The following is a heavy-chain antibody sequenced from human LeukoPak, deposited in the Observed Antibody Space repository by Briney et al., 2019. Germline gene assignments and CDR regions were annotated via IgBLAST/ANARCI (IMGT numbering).Heavy chain of an antibody. CDR2: ISNDGSRK. V-gene: IGHV3-30*03. CDR3: AREGCAAAASPVCYFDY. J-gene: IGHJ4*02. Sequence: GGSLRLSCAPSGFTFSRHGMHWVRQAPGKGLEWVAIISNDGSRKYYAHSVEGRFTISRDNSKNTLYLQMNSLRAEDTAVYYCAREGCAAAASPVCYFDYWGQGTLVTVSS. CDR1: GFTFSRHG. D-gene: IGHD6-13*01.